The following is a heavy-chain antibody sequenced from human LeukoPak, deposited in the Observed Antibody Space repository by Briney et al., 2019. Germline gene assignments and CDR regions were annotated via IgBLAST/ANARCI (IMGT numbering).Heavy chain of an antibody. V-gene: IGHV5-51*01. CDR3: ARGRSGSYAWFDP. J-gene: IGHJ5*02. D-gene: IGHD3-10*01. Sequence: GESLKISCQGSGYSFTSYWIGWARQMPGKGLEWMGIIYPGDSETKYSPSFQGQVTISADKSISTAYLQWSSLKASDTAIYYCARGRSGSYAWFDPWGQGTLVTVSS. CDR1: GYSFTSYW. CDR2: IYPGDSET.